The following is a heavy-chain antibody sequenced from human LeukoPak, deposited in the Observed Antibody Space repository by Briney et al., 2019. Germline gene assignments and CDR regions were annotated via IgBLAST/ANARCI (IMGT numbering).Heavy chain of an antibody. Sequence: PGGSLRLSCAASGFTFRAYILHWVRQAPGKGLEWLTVITSGENNEYYADAVKGRFTISRDNAKSTLFLQMNSLRAEDTAVYYCVRDWGGGSCYWGQGTLVTVSS. CDR1: GFTFRAYI. CDR2: ITSGENNE. J-gene: IGHJ4*02. V-gene: IGHV3-30-3*01. CDR3: VRDWGGGSCY. D-gene: IGHD2-15*01.